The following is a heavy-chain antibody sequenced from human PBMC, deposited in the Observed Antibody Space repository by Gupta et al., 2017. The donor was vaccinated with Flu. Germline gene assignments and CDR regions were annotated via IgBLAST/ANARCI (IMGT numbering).Heavy chain of an antibody. V-gene: IGHV3-30*18. J-gene: IGHJ4*02. CDR2: ISYDGSNK. CDR1: GFTFSSYG. Sequence: QVQLVESGGGVVQPGRSLRLSCAASGFTFSSYGMHWVRQAPGKGLEWVAVISYDGSNKYYADSVKGRFTISRDNSKNTLYLQMNSLRAEDTAVYYCAKKGVYYFDYWGQGTLVTVSS. CDR3: AKKGVYYFDY.